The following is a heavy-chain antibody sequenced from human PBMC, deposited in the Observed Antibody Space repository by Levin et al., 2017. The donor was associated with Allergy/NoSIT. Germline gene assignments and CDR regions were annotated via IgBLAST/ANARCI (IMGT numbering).Heavy chain of an antibody. J-gene: IGHJ3*02. CDR2: IYCSGSS. CDR1: GGSISANNHY. Sequence: SQTLSLTCTVSGGSISANNHYWGWLRQPPGKGLEWIGHIYCSGSSYYNPSLKSRVTISVDTPKNQFSLQLGSVTAADTAIYYCARVALTDAFDIWGQGTMVIVSS. CDR3: ARVALTDAFDI. V-gene: IGHV4-39*07. D-gene: IGHD1-14*01.